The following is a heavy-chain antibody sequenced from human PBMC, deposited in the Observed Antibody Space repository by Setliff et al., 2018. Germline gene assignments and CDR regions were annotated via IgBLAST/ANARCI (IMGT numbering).Heavy chain of an antibody. D-gene: IGHD6-6*01. V-gene: IGHV4-34*01. J-gene: IGHJ4*02. CDR2: INHRGST. CDR3: ARGRNIEARLLDS. Sequence: SETLSLTCAAYGGTFSDYYWTWIRQPPGKGLEWIGEINHRGSTNYNPSLKSRATISIDTSKDQFSLKLISMSAADTAVYYCARGRNIEARLLDSWGQGNLVTVSS. CDR1: GGTFSDYY.